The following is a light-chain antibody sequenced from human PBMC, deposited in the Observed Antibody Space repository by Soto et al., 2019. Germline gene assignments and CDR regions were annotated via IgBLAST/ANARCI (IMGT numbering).Light chain of an antibody. V-gene: IGLV1-44*01. CDR3: AAWDDSLNGVV. CDR1: NSNIGSNS. J-gene: IGLJ3*02. CDR2: STS. Sequence: QSVLTQPPSASGTPGQWVTISCSGSNSNIGSNSVTWYQQLPGTAPKLLMYSTSQRPSGVPDRFSGSKSGTSASLAISGLQSEDEADYYCAAWDDSLNGVVFGGGTKVTVL.